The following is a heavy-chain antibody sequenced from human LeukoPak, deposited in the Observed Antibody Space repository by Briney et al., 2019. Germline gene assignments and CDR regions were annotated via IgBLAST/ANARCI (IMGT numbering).Heavy chain of an antibody. V-gene: IGHV1-2*02. J-gene: IGHJ4*02. Sequence: ASVKVSCKASGYXFTGYYIHWVRQAPGQGLEWMGWINPNSGGTNYAQKFQGRVTMTRDTSISTAYMELSRLRSDDTAVYYCATSAYSGSYSPFDYWGQGTLVTVSS. CDR3: ATSAYSGSYSPFDY. CDR1: GYXFTGYY. CDR2: INPNSGGT. D-gene: IGHD1-26*01.